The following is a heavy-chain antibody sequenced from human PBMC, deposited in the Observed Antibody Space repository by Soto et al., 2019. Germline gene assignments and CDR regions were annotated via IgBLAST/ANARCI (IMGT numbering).Heavy chain of an antibody. V-gene: IGHV3-23*01. CDR1: GFTFSSYA. CDR2: ISGSGGST. J-gene: IGHJ4*02. D-gene: IGHD3-9*01. Sequence: GGSLRLSCAASGFTFSSYAMSWVRQAPGKGLEWVSAISGSGGSTYYADSVKGRFTISRDNSKNTLYLQMNSLRAEDTAVYYCAKDIESADFDWLSDRGGFDYWGQGTLVTVSS. CDR3: AKDIESADFDWLSDRGGFDY.